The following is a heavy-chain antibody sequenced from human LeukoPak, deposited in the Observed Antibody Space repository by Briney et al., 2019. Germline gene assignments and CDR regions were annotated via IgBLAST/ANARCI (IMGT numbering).Heavy chain of an antibody. CDR1: SGSFSDYN. V-gene: IGHV4-34*01. D-gene: IGHD3-3*01. Sequence: SETLSLTCAVNSGSFSDYNWSWIRQSPGKGLEWVGEINHSGSTNYNPSLKSSVTISVDTSKNQFSLKLSSVTAADTAVYYCARGSIMLFGVIRNNYYYGMDVWGQGTTVTVSS. CDR3: ARGSIMLFGVIRNNYYYGMDV. J-gene: IGHJ6*02. CDR2: INHSGST.